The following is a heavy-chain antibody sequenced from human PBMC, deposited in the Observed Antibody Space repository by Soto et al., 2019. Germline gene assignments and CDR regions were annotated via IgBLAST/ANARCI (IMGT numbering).Heavy chain of an antibody. CDR3: ARRLSYGVAGPGTLFEF. J-gene: IGHJ4*02. Sequence: SETLSLTCTVSDNYSSTSGYSWGWIRQPPGRGLEWIGRIHYSGRTSYSPSLRSRVTISVDTPESQFSLRLNSVTAADTAVYYCARRLSYGVAGPGTLFEFWGQGTLVTVSS. CDR1: DNYSSTSGYS. V-gene: IGHV4-39*01. D-gene: IGHD2-8*01. CDR2: IHYSGRT.